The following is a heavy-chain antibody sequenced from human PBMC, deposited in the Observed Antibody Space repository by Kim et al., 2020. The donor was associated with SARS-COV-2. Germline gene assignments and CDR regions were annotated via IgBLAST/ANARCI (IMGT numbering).Heavy chain of an antibody. CDR3: GKVPRFLSDSTGLYGPLDI. CDR2: ISSSGDSA. D-gene: IGHD3-22*01. Sequence: GGSLRLSCAASGFAFVNYAMTWVRQAPGKGLEWVSIISSSGDSAYDADSVKGRFTISRDNSRNILYLQMNSLRVDDTARYYCGKVPRFLSDSTGLYGPLDIWGQGTTVTVSS. V-gene: IGHV3-23*01. J-gene: IGHJ3*02. CDR1: GFAFVNYA.